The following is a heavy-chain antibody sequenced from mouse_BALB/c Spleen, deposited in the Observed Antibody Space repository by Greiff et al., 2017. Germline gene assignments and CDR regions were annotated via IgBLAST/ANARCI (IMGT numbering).Heavy chain of an antibody. J-gene: IGHJ3*01. Sequence: QVQLQQSGPGLVQPSQSLSITCTVSGFSLTSYGVHWVRQSPGKGLEWLVVIWSGGSTDYNAAFISRLSISKDNSKSQVFFKMNSLQANDTAIYYCARNFDYGFAYWGQGTLVTVSA. D-gene: IGHD2-4*01. CDR2: IWSGGST. V-gene: IGHV2-2*02. CDR3: ARNFDYGFAY. CDR1: GFSLTSYG.